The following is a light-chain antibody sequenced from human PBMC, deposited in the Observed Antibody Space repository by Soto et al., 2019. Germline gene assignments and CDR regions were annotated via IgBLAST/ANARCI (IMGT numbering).Light chain of an antibody. CDR3: QQYGTPRSVT. Sequence: EIVLTQSPGTLSLSPGEEATLSCSXXQSVDSNYLAWYQQKPGQTTRLIXYGASGRADGIPHRFSGSGFGTDFTLTISKVGPEDFAVYYCQQYGTPRSVTFGQGTRLEIK. CDR2: GAS. V-gene: IGKV3-20*01. CDR1: QSVDSNY. J-gene: IGKJ5*01.